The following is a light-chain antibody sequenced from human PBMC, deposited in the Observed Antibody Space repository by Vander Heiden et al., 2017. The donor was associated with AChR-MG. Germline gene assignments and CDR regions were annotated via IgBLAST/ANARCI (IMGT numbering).Light chain of an antibody. V-gene: IGLV1-47*01. Sequence: QSVLPQPPSASGTPGQRITMSCPGSNSNVGSNYVFWFQHLPVTAPKLLIYRIDQRPSGVPDRFSGSKSGTSASLAISGLRSEDEADYYCAAWDDSLNGVIFGGGTKVTVL. CDR1: NSNVGSNY. CDR3: AAWDDSLNGVI. CDR2: RID. J-gene: IGLJ2*01.